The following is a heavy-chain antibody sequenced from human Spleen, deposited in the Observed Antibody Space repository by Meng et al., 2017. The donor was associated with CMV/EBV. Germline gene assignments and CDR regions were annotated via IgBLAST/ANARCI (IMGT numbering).Heavy chain of an antibody. CDR3: ARGGIAVTGESYFDF. Sequence: SVKVSCKASGYTFGGHFMHWVRQAPGQGLEWLGRIIPVLSIANYARKFQDRVTITADKSTGTVYLDLTSLTSEDTAVYYCARGGIAVTGESYFDFWGQGTLVTVSS. CDR1: GYTFGGHF. J-gene: IGHJ4*02. CDR2: IIPVLSIA. D-gene: IGHD6-19*01. V-gene: IGHV1-69*10.